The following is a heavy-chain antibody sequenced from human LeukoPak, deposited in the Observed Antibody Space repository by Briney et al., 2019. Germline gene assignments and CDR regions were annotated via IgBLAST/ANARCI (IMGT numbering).Heavy chain of an antibody. V-gene: IGHV1-24*01. CDR3: ATHDHFVVVPDEDHSHNGLDV. D-gene: IGHD2-2*01. CDR2: FDAEDGER. Sequence: ASVKVSCKVSGDTLSDVSIHWVRQAPGKGLEWMGSFDAEDGERFAQKFEGRVIMTEDTSTDTAYMEMSWLTSEDTAVYYCATHDHFVVVPDEDHSHNGLDVWGQGTTVIVSS. J-gene: IGHJ6*02. CDR1: GDTLSDVS.